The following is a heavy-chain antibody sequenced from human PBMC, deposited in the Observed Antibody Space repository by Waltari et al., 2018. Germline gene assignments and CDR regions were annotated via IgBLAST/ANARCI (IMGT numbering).Heavy chain of an antibody. D-gene: IGHD1-26*01. V-gene: IGHV5-51*01. CDR2: IFPRDSDT. J-gene: IGHJ3*01. Sequence: EVQLVQSGTQVKKPGASLRISCKASGYRFSSYWIGWVRQMPGKGMEWMGIIFPRDSDTRYTPSSQGRVTISADKSTGTAYLQFSSLTASDTAMYFCARELIWPGELGPFDLWGQGTFVSVSS. CDR3: ARELIWPGELGPFDL. CDR1: GYRFSSYW.